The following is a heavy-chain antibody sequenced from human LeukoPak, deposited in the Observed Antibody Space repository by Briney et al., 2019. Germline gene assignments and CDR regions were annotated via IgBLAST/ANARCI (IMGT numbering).Heavy chain of an antibody. J-gene: IGHJ4*02. CDR1: GGSISSYY. D-gene: IGHD3-22*01. V-gene: IGHV4-59*01. CDR2: LYYSGST. Sequence: KTSETLSLTCTVSGGSISSYYWSWIRQPPGKGLEWIGYLYYSGSTNYNPSLKSRVTISVDTSKNQFSLKLSSVTAADTAVYYCARAGSGYSFDYWGQGTLVTVSS. CDR3: ARAGSGYSFDY.